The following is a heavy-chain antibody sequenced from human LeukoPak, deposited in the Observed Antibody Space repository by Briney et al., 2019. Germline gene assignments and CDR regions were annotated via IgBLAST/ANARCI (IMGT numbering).Heavy chain of an antibody. CDR1: GGSISSSSYY. CDR2: IYYSGST. Sequence: SETLSLTCTVSGGSISSSSYYWGWIRQPPGKGLEWIGSIYYSGSTYYNPSLESRVTISVDTSKNQFSLKLSSVTAADTAVYYCATTTVVKGGFDYWGQGTLVTVSS. D-gene: IGHD4-23*01. J-gene: IGHJ4*02. V-gene: IGHV4-39*01. CDR3: ATTTVVKGGFDY.